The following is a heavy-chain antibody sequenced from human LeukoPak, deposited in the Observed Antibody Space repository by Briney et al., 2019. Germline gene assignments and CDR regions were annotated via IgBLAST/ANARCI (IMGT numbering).Heavy chain of an antibody. Sequence: SETLSLTCAVYGGSFSGYYWSWIRQPPGKGLEWIGEINHSGSTNYNPSLKSRVTISVDTSKNQFSLKLSSVTAADTAVYYCARGVGDCSGGSCYSITNFDYWGQGTLVTVSS. CDR2: INHSGST. CDR1: GGSFSGYY. J-gene: IGHJ4*02. D-gene: IGHD2-15*01. V-gene: IGHV4-34*01. CDR3: ARGVGDCSGGSCYSITNFDY.